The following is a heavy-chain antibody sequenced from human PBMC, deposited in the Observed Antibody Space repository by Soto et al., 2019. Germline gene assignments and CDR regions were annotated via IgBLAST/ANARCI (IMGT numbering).Heavy chain of an antibody. D-gene: IGHD3-22*01. J-gene: IGHJ4*02. CDR1: GGSISSGGYY. CDR3: ARDHHVGDTYYDSSGGFDY. Sequence: QVQLQESGPGLVKPSQTLSLTCTVSGGSISSGGYYWSWIRQHPGKGLEWIGYIYYSGSTYYNPSLKIRVTISVDTSKNQFSLKLSSVTAAATAVYYCARDHHVGDTYYDSSGGFDYWGQGTLVTVSS. V-gene: IGHV4-31*03. CDR2: IYYSGST.